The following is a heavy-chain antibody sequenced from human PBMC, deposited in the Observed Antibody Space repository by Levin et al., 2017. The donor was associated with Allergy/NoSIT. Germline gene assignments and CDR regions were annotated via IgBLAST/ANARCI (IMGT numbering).Heavy chain of an antibody. J-gene: IGHJ6*02. CDR3: ARGGGNSYYYYGMDV. V-gene: IGHV3-11*01. CDR2: ISSSGSTI. D-gene: IGHD4-23*01. CDR1: GFIFSDYY. Sequence: GGSLRLSCAASGFIFSDYYMTWIRQAPGKGLEWVSYISSSGSTIYYADSVKGRFTISRDNAKKSLYLQMNSLRAEDTAVYYCARGGGNSYYYYGMDVWGQGTTVTVSS.